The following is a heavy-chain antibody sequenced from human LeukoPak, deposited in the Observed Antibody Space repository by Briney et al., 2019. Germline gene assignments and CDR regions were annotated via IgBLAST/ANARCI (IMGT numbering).Heavy chain of an antibody. CDR1: GYSFTSYW. J-gene: IGHJ3*02. V-gene: IGHV5-51*01. CDR2: ISPGDSDT. CDR3: ARHREREAALLCAFDI. D-gene: IGHD3-10*01. Sequence: GESLKIFCKGSGYSFTSYWIGWVRQMPGKGLEWMGIISPGDSDTRYNPSFQGQVTISADKSISTAYLQWSSLKASDTAMYYCARHREREAALLCAFDIWGQGTMVTVSS.